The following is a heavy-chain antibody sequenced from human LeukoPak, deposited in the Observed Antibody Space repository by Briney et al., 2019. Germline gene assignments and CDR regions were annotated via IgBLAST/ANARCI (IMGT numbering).Heavy chain of an antibody. J-gene: IGHJ2*01. CDR2: VYYSGST. CDR1: GGSVSSYY. CDR3: AREANPPTARYWYFDL. V-gene: IGHV4-59*02. D-gene: IGHD2-8*01. Sequence: SETLSLTCTVSGGSVSSYYWSWMRQSPGKGLEWIGYVYYSGSTNYNPALKSRVTISLDTSENQFSLKLSSVPAADTAVYYCAREANPPTARYWYFDLWGRGTQVTVSS.